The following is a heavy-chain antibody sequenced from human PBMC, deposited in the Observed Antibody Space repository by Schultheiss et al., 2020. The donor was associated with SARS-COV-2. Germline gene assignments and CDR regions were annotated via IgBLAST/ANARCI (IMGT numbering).Heavy chain of an antibody. CDR2: IIPIFGTA. V-gene: IGHV1-69*13. Sequence: SVKVSCKASGGTFSSYAISWVRQAPGQGLEWMGGIIPIFGTANYAQKFQGRVTITADESTSTAYMELSSLRSEDTAVYYCARGKLQLDHVDYYYYGMDVWGQGTTVTVSS. CDR3: ARGKLQLDHVDYYYYGMDV. D-gene: IGHD6-6*01. J-gene: IGHJ6*02. CDR1: GGTFSSYA.